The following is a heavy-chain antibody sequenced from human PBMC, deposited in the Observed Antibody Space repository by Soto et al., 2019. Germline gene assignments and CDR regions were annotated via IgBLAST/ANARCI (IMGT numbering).Heavy chain of an antibody. V-gene: IGHV3-48*03. Sequence: GGSLRLSCAVSGFTFSTYEMNWVRQAPGKGLEWVSDISRSGSTRYYADSVKGRFTISRDNAKNSLYLQMNSLRAEGTAVYYCARGDYYGSGSTYGMDVWGQGTTVTVSS. J-gene: IGHJ6*02. D-gene: IGHD3-10*01. CDR3: ARGDYYGSGSTYGMDV. CDR1: GFTFSTYE. CDR2: ISRSGSTR.